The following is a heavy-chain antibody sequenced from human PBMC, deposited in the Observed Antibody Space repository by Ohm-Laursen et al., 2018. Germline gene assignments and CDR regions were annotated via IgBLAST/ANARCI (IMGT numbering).Heavy chain of an antibody. D-gene: IGHD3-3*01. Sequence: SLRLSCAASGFTFSDYYMSWIRQAPGKGLEWVLCISSSGSNRYYADSVKGRFTISRDNAKNSLYLQMNSLRAEDTAVYYCARAPRYDDFWSGYLNYWGQGTLVTVSS. V-gene: IGHV3-11*01. CDR3: ARAPRYDDFWSGYLNY. CDR2: ISSSGSNR. J-gene: IGHJ4*02. CDR1: GFTFSDYY.